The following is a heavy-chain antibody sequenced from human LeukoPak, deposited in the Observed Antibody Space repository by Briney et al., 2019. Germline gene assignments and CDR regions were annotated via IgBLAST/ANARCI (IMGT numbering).Heavy chain of an antibody. V-gene: IGHV3-23*01. CDR1: GFTFSSYG. CDR3: AKWVSFQGARWFDP. J-gene: IGHJ5*02. Sequence: PGGSLRLSCAASGFTFSSYGMSWVRQAPGKGLEWVSAISGSGGSTHYADSVKGRFTISRDNSKNTLYLQMNSLRAEDTAVYYCAKWVSFQGARWFDPWGQGTLVTVSS. D-gene: IGHD3-10*01. CDR2: ISGSGGST.